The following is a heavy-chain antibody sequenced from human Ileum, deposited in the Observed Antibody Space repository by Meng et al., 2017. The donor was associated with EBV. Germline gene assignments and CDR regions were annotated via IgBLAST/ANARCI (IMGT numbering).Heavy chain of an antibody. V-gene: IGHV4-39*07. Sequence: QLLFQSSVAVLVKSPYSLLLGCGGAGGFISRSNFYWGCVPQTPGKGMEWIASIHHSRSTYYHPSLRSRVTMSSDSYKHQFSLRLTSVTAADTALYFCTRECLDTTGAYERSDYWGQGSLVTVSS. CDR1: GGFISRSNFY. D-gene: IGHD2-8*02. CDR3: TRECLDTTGAYERSDY. CDR2: IHHSRST. J-gene: IGHJ4*02.